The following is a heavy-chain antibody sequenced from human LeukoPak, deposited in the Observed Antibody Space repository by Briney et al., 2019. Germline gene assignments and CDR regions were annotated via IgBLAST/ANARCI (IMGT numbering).Heavy chain of an antibody. V-gene: IGHV3-66*01. CDR2: IYSGGST. J-gene: IGHJ6*03. CDR3: AKVREPSGYADYYYYYYMDV. Sequence: GGSLRLSCAASGFTVSSNYMSWVRQAPGKGLEWVSVIYSGGSTYYADSVKGRFTISRDNAKNSLYLQMNSLRAEDTAVYYCAKVREPSGYADYYYYYYMDVWGKGTTVTISS. D-gene: IGHD5-12*01. CDR1: GFTVSSNY.